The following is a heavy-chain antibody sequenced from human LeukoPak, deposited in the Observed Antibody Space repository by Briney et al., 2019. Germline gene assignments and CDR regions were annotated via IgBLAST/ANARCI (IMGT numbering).Heavy chain of an antibody. J-gene: IGHJ6*03. V-gene: IGHV3-23*01. Sequence: GGSLRLSCAASGFTFSSYAMSWVRQAPGKGLEWVSAISGSGGSTYYADSVKGRFTISRDNSKNTLYLQMNSLRAEDTAVYYCAKGSVVVPAAIYYYYYYMDVWGKGTTVTVSS. D-gene: IGHD2-2*01. CDR2: ISGSGGST. CDR1: GFTFSSYA. CDR3: AKGSVVVPAAIYYYYYYMDV.